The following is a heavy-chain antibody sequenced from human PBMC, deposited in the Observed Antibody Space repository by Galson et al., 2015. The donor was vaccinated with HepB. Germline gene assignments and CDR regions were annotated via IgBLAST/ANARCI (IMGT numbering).Heavy chain of an antibody. CDR1: GYTFTSYA. CDR2: INAGNGNT. CDR3: ARLRRGSSNWFDP. J-gene: IGHJ5*02. Sequence: CKASGYTFTSYAMHWVRQAPGQRLEWMGWINAGNGNTKYSQKFQGRVTITRDTSASTAYMELSSLRSEDTAVYYCARLRRGSSNWFDPWGQGTLVTVSS. V-gene: IGHV1-3*01.